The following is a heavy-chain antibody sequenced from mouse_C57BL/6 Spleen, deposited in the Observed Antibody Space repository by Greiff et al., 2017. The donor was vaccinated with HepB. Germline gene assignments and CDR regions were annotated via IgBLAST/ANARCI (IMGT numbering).Heavy chain of an antibody. CDR3: ARSYSSMDY. Sequence: QVQLKQPGAELVRPGSSVKLSCKASGYTFTSYWMHWVKQRPIQGLEWIGNIDPSDSETHYNQKFKDKATLTVDKSSSTAYMQLSSLTSEDSAVYYCARSYSSMDYWGQGTSVTVSS. V-gene: IGHV1-52*01. CDR1: GYTFTSYW. D-gene: IGHD2-12*01. CDR2: IDPSDSET. J-gene: IGHJ4*01.